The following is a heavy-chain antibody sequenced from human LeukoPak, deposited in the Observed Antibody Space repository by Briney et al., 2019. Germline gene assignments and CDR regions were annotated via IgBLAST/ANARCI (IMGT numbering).Heavy chain of an antibody. J-gene: IGHJ4*02. CDR2: IYPGDSDSDT. CDR1: GYSFTTYW. CDR3: ARRNPYSSGGDYFDF. D-gene: IGHD3-10*01. Sequence: GESLKISCKASGYSFTTYWIAWVRQMPGKGLEYMGIIYPGDSDSDTRYSPSFQGQVIISADKSISTAYLQWSSLKASDTAMYYCARRNPYSSGGDYFDFWGQGTLVTVSS. V-gene: IGHV5-51*01.